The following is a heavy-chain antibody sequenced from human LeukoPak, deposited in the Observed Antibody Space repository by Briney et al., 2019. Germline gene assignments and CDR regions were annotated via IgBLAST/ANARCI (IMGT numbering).Heavy chain of an antibody. Sequence: SETLSLTCTVSGDSLSSSYWSWVRQPAGKGLEWIGRIYTSGYTNYNPSLKGRVTMSVDTSKNQFSLKLTSITDADAAVYYCARGRPTVTSPYFDYWGQGTLVTVSS. CDR1: GDSLSSSY. D-gene: IGHD4-17*01. V-gene: IGHV4-4*07. CDR2: IYTSGYT. J-gene: IGHJ4*02. CDR3: ARGRPTVTSPYFDY.